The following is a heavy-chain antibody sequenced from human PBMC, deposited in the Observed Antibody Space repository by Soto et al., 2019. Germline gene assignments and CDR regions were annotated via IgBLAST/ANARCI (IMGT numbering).Heavy chain of an antibody. CDR2: ISVSGATT. Sequence: GGSLRLSCVASGFTFTSYGMSWVRQAPGKGLEWVSAISVSGATTYYADSVRGRFTISRDSSNNTLSLQMSGLRAEDTAVYYCAKRGYCSGDKCSWYFDYWGPGTLVTVSS. D-gene: IGHD2-15*01. V-gene: IGHV3-23*01. CDR1: GFTFTSYG. J-gene: IGHJ4*02. CDR3: AKRGYCSGDKCSWYFDY.